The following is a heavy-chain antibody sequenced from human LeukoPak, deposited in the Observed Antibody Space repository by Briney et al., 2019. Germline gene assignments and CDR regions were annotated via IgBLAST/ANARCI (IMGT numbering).Heavy chain of an antibody. V-gene: IGHV4-4*07. D-gene: IGHD3-16*01. CDR3: ARDRGRGFDY. J-gene: IGHJ4*02. Sequence: PSETLSPTCTVSSRSISSYYWSCIRQPAGKGLEWIGRIYTSGSNHYNPSLKSRVTMSVDTSKNQLSLKLSSVTAADTGVYYCARDRGRGFDYWGQGTLVTVSS. CDR2: IYTSGSN. CDR1: SRSISSYY.